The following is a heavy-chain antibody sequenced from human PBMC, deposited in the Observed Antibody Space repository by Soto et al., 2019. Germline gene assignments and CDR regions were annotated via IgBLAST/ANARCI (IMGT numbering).Heavy chain of an antibody. D-gene: IGHD1-7*01. CDR1: GFTFTSSA. V-gene: IGHV1-58*02. Sequence: SAKVSCKASGFTFTSSAMQWVRQARGQRLEWIGWIVVGSGNTGYAQKFQGRVTMTRNTSISTAYMELSSPRSEDTAVYYCARGRRITGTTWFDPWGQGTLVKVSS. J-gene: IGHJ5*02. CDR2: IVVGSGNT. CDR3: ARGRRITGTTWFDP.